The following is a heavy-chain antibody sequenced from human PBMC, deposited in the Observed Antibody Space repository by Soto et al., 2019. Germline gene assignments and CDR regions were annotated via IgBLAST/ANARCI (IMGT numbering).Heavy chain of an antibody. D-gene: IGHD2-2*01. CDR1: GFSLSTSGMG. CDR3: AYSRPSLRVPPSGRRYFDH. J-gene: IGHJ4*02. V-gene: IGHV2-5*02. CDR2: IYWDDDK. Sequence: QITLKESGPTRVKPTQTLTLTCTFSGFSLSTSGMGVAWIRQPPGQALEWHALIYWDDDKRYSPSLKSRLTVTKDTSKNQVVLTMTNMYPVDTATYFCAYSRPSLRVPPSGRRYFDHWGQGTLVTVSS.